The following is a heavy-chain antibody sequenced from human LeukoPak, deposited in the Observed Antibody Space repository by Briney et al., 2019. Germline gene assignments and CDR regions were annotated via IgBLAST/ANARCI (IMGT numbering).Heavy chain of an antibody. CDR3: ARGIATGIDFFDP. J-gene: IGHJ5*02. CDR1: GFTLSSYW. CDR2: IKEDGSEQ. D-gene: IGHD6-13*01. V-gene: IGHV3-7*01. Sequence: GGSLRLSCVASGFTLSSYWMTWVRQAPGKGLEWAANIKEDGSEQYYVDSVRGQSTISRDNAKNSLYLQMNSLRAEDTAVYYCARGIATGIDFFDPWGQGTLVTVSS.